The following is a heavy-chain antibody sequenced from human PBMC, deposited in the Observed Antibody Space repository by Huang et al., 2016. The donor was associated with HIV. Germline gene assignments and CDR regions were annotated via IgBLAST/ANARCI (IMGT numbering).Heavy chain of an antibody. D-gene: IGHD3-22*01. CDR3: ARDRAYYYDSSGYYYPNGFDI. V-gene: IGHV1-3*01. CDR1: GYTFTSYA. Sequence: QVQLVQSGAEVKKPGASVKVSCKASGYTFTSYAMHWVRQAPGQRLEWRGWISAGNVNTKYAQKFQGRVTITRDTSASTAYMELSSLRSDDAAVYYCARDRAYYYDSSGYYYPNGFDIWGQGTMVTVSS. J-gene: IGHJ3*02. CDR2: ISAGNVNT.